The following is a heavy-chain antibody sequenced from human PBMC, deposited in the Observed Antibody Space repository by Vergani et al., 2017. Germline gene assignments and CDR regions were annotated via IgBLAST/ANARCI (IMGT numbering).Heavy chain of an antibody. CDR3: ARDGAHLGGSSTTLYYYYGMDV. V-gene: IGHV1-18*04. D-gene: IGHD2-2*01. CDR2: ISAYNGNT. J-gene: IGHJ6*02. Sequence: QVQLVQSGAEVKKPGASVKVSCKASGYTFTSYGISWVRQAPGQGLEWMGWISAYNGNTNYAQKLQGRVTMTTDTSTSTAYMELRSLRSDDTAVYYCARDGAHLGGSSTTLYYYYGMDVWGQGTTVTVSS. CDR1: GYTFTSYG.